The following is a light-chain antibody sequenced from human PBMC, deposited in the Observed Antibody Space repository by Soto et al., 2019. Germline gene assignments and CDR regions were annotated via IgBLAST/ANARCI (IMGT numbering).Light chain of an antibody. Sequence: VMSQSPSTLSVSPGERATLSCRASQSVSSSYLAWYQQKPGQAPRLLIYGASSRATGIPDRFSGSGSGTDFTLTISRLEPEDFALYYCQQYASSPWPFGQGTKVDIK. CDR2: GAS. J-gene: IGKJ1*01. V-gene: IGKV3-20*01. CDR3: QQYASSPWP. CDR1: QSVSSSY.